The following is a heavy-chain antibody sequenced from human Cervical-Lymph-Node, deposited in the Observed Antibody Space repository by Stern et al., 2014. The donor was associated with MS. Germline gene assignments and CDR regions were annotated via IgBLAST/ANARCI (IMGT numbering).Heavy chain of an antibody. V-gene: IGHV2-70*01. CDR1: GFSLSTSGMY. D-gene: IGHD1/OR15-1a*01. CDR2: IDWDGDK. J-gene: IGHJ4*02. CDR3: ARINGAADGTGVDY. Sequence: QITLKESGPALVKPTQTLTLTCAFSGFSLSTSGMYISWIRQSPAPAPEWLAPIDWDGDKYLSTALKTRLTISKDTSKNQVVLRMTNMDPVDTGTYYCARINGAADGTGVDYWGQGTLVTVSS.